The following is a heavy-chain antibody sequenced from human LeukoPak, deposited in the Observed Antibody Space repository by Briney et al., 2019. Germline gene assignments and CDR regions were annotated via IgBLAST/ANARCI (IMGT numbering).Heavy chain of an antibody. CDR3: AIHTGTNSFFDF. CDR1: GYTFIGYY. Sequence: ASVKVSCKASGYTFIGYYMHWVRQAPGQGLEWMGWIHPNSGDTNYAQSFQGRVTMTRDTSINTAYMELSRLRSNDTAIYYCAIHTGTNSFFDFWGQGTLVNVSS. CDR2: IHPNSGDT. D-gene: IGHD4-17*01. J-gene: IGHJ4*02. V-gene: IGHV1-2*02.